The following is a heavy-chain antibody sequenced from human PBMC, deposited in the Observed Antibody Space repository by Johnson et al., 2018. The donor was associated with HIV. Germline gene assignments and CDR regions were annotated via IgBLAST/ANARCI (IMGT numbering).Heavy chain of an antibody. D-gene: IGHD2-2*01. J-gene: IGHJ3*01. V-gene: IGHV3-23*01. CDR3: ARDLVVGAFDL. Sequence: VQLLESGGGLVQPGGSLRLSCAASGFIFTNYAMSWVRQAPGKGLEWVSSIIGNGDRTYYADSVKGRFTISRDTSRRTLSLQMNSLIAEDTALYYCARDLVVGAFDLWGQGTSVSVSS. CDR1: GFIFTNYA. CDR2: IIGNGDRT.